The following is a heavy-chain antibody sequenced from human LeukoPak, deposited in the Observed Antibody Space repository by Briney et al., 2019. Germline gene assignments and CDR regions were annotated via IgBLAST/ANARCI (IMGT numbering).Heavy chain of an antibody. CDR2: ISGSGGST. CDR1: GFTFSSYA. CDR3: ATLLGIQLWFT. D-gene: IGHD5-18*01. V-gene: IGHV3-23*01. J-gene: IGHJ5*02. Sequence: GGSLRLSCAASGFTFSSYAMSWVRQAPGKGLEWVSGISGSGGSTYYADSVKGRFTISGDNSKNTLYLQMNSLRAEDTAVYFCATLLGIQLWFTWGQGTLVTVSS.